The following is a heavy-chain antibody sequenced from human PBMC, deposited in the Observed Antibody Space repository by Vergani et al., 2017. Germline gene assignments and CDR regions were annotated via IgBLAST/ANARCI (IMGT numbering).Heavy chain of an antibody. CDR2: IYTSGST. Sequence: QVQLQESGPGLVKPSQTLSLTCTVSGGSMSSGSYYWSWIRQPAGKGLEWIGRIYTSGSTNYNPSLKSRVTISVDTSKNQFSLTLTSVTAADTAVYYCASDTHSGQRADRWGQGILVTVTS. V-gene: IGHV4-61*02. CDR1: GGSMSSGSYY. J-gene: IGHJ5*02. D-gene: IGHD6-19*01. CDR3: ASDTHSGQRADR.